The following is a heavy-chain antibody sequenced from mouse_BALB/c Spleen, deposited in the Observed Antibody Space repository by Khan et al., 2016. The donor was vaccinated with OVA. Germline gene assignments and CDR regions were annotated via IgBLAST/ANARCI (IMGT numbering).Heavy chain of an antibody. CDR3: ARDYWDVFAY. D-gene: IGHD4-1*01. V-gene: IGHV14-3*02. CDR2: IDPANGNT. J-gene: IGHJ3*01. Sequence: VQLQQSGAELVKPGASVKLSCTASGFNIKDTYMHWVKKRPEQGLEWIGRIDPANGNTKYDPKFQGKATITADTSSNTAYLQLSTLTSEDTAVYYCARDYWDVFAYWGQGTLVTVSA. CDR1: GFNIKDTY.